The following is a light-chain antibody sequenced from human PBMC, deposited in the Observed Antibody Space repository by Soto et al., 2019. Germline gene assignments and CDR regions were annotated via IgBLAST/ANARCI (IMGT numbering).Light chain of an antibody. J-gene: IGKJ3*01. CDR2: DAS. Sequence: IVLTQSPSTLSLSPGDRATLSCRASQSVSSYLAWYQQKPGQAPRLLIYDASNRATAIPARFSGSGSGTDFTLTISSLEPEDFAVYYCQQRSNWPITFGPGTKVEIK. CDR1: QSVSSY. V-gene: IGKV3-11*01. CDR3: QQRSNWPIT.